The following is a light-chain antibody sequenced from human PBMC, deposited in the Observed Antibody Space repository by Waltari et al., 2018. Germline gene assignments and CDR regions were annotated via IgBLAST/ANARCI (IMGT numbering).Light chain of an antibody. V-gene: IGKV1-9*01. CDR1: QGISSY. CDR3: QQLNSFPYT. Sequence: DIQLTQSPSFLSASVGDRVTITCRASQGISSYLAWYQQQPGEAPKLLISAASTLQSGVPSRFSGSGSGTEFTLTIRSLQPEDFATYYSQQLNSFPYTFGQGTKLDIK. CDR2: AAS. J-gene: IGKJ2*01.